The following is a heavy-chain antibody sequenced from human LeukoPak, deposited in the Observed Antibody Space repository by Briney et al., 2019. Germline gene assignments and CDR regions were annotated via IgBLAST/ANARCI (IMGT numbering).Heavy chain of an antibody. V-gene: IGHV4-59*01. CDR2: IYYSGST. Sequence: SETLSLTCTVSGGSISSYYWSWIRQPPGKGLEWIGYIYYSGSTNYNPSLKSRVTISVDTSKNQFSLKLSSVTAADTAVYYCASNPFVPALYYMDVWGKGTTVTVSS. J-gene: IGHJ6*03. CDR3: ASNPFVPALYYMDV. D-gene: IGHD2-2*01. CDR1: GGSISSYY.